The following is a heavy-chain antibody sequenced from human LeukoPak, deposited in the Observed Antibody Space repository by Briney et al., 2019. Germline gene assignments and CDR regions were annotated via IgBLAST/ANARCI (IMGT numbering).Heavy chain of an antibody. CDR2: IDTNTGNP. J-gene: IGHJ4*02. CDR1: GYTFTKYA. Sequence: ASVKVSCKGSGYTFTKYAISWVRQAPGQELEYMGWIDTNTGNPTYAQGFTGRFVFSLDTSVSTAYLQISSLKAEDSAIYFRANCYDSSGFFAYWGQGTLVTVSS. CDR3: ANCYDSSGFFAY. V-gene: IGHV7-4-1*02. D-gene: IGHD3-22*01.